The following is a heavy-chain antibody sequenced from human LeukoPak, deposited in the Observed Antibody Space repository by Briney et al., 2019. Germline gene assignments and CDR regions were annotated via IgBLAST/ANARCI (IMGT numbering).Heavy chain of an antibody. V-gene: IGHV4-59*01. D-gene: IGHD4-17*01. CDR1: GGSISSYY. CDR2: IYYSGST. J-gene: IGHJ5*02. CDR3: ARSTTVTNWFDP. Sequence: SETLSLTCTVSGGSISSYYWSWIRQPPGKGLEWIGYIYYSGSTNYNPSLKSRATISVDTSKNQFSLKLSSVTAADTAVYYCARSTTVTNWFDPWGQGTLVTVSS.